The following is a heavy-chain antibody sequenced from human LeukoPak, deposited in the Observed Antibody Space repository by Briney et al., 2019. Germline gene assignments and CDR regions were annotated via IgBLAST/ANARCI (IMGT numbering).Heavy chain of an antibody. J-gene: IGHJ4*02. CDR3: ARDINWNYGRIDC. V-gene: IGHV3-74*01. CDR1: GFTFSSYW. CDR2: INSDGSSI. Sequence: GGSLRLSCAASGFTFSSYWMHWVRQVPGKGLVWVSRINSDGSSISYADSVKGRFTISRDNAKNTLYLQMNSLRVEDTALYYCARDINWNYGRIDCWGQGNPGHRLL. D-gene: IGHD1-7*01.